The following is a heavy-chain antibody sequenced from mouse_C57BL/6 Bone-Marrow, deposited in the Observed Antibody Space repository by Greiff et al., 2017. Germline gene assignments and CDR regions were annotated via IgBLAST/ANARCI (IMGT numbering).Heavy chain of an antibody. CDR1: GYTFTSYG. V-gene: IGHV1-81*01. D-gene: IGHD6-1*01. CDR3: ARLNPSYFDY. Sequence: VQLQQSGAELARPGASVKLSCKASGYTFTSYGISWVKQRTGQGLEWIGEIYPRSGNTYYNEKFKGKATLTADKSSSTSYMELRSLTSADSAVYFCARLNPSYFDYWGQGTTLTVSS. CDR2: IYPRSGNT. J-gene: IGHJ2*01.